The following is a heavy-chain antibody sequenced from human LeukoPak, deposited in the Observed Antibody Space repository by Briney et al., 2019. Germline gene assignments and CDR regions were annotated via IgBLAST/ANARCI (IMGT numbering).Heavy chain of an antibody. CDR2: IIPIFGTA. V-gene: IGHV1-69*01. D-gene: IGHD1-26*01. CDR3: ASLVGATARHWFDP. CDR1: GGTFSSYA. Sequence: ASVKVSCKASGGTFSSYAISWVRQAPGQGLEWMGGIIPIFGTANYAQKFQGRVTITADESTSTAYMELSSLRSEDTAVYYCASLVGATARHWFDPWGQGTLVTVSS. J-gene: IGHJ5*02.